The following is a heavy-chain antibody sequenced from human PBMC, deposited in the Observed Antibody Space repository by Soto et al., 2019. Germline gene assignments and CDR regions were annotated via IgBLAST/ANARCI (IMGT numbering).Heavy chain of an antibody. CDR3: ARGITMIVVVTEYFQH. V-gene: IGHV4-39*01. CDR1: GGSISSSSYY. Sequence: SETLSLTCTVSGGSISSSSYYWGWIRQPPGKGLEWIGSIYYSGSTYYNPSLKSRVTISVDTSKNQFSLKLGSVTAADTAVYYCARGITMIVVVTEYFQHWGQGTLVTVSS. CDR2: IYYSGST. D-gene: IGHD3-22*01. J-gene: IGHJ1*01.